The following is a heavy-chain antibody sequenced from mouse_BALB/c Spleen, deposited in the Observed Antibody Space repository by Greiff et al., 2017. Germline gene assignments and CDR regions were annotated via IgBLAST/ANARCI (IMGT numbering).Heavy chain of an antibody. D-gene: IGHD3-2*01. V-gene: IGHV5-6-4*01. CDR3: TRDRRQLGEGFDY. CDR1: GFTFSSYT. J-gene: IGHJ2*01. Sequence: EVMLVESGGGLVKPGGSLKLSCAASGFTFSSYTMSWVRQTPEKRLEWVATISSGGSYTYYPDSVKGRFTISRDNAKNTLYLQMSSLKSEDTAMYYCTRDRRQLGEGFDYWGQGTTLTVSS. CDR2: ISSGGSYT.